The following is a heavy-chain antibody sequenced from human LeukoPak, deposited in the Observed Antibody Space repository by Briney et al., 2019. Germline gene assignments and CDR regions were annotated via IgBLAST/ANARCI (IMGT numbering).Heavy chain of an antibody. Sequence: ASVKVSCKASGYTFSDYYMHWVRQAPGQGPEWVGWINPISGGTDYAQKFQGRVTMTRDTSITTAYMELSRLRSDDTAVYYCARGYSGSHFDYWGQGTLVTVSS. CDR2: INPISGGT. J-gene: IGHJ4*02. D-gene: IGHD1-26*01. V-gene: IGHV1-2*02. CDR3: ARGYSGSHFDY. CDR1: GYTFSDYY.